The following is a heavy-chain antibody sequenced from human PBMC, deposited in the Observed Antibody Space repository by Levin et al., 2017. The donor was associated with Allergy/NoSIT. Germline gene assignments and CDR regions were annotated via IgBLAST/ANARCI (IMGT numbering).Heavy chain of an antibody. J-gene: IGHJ4*02. CDR3: ARWSQSGYSYGTIDY. V-gene: IGHV3-53*01. Sequence: GGSLRLSCAASGFTVSSNYMSWVRQAPGKGLEWVSVIYSGGSTYYADSVKGRFTISRDNSKNTLYLQMNSLRAEDTAVYYCARWSQSGYSYGTIDYWGQGTLVTVSS. D-gene: IGHD5-18*01. CDR2: IYSGGST. CDR1: GFTVSSNY.